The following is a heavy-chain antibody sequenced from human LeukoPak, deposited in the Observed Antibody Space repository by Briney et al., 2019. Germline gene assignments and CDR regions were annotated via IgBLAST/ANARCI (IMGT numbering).Heavy chain of an antibody. J-gene: IGHJ5*02. D-gene: IGHD6-13*01. Sequence: SVKVSCKASGGTFISYAISWVRQAPGQGLEWMGGIIPIFGTANYAQKFQGRVTITADESTSTAYMELSSLRSEDTAVYYCARDGIAAAGPGLYYGWFDPWGQGTLVTVSS. CDR1: GGTFISYA. CDR3: ARDGIAAAGPGLYYGWFDP. CDR2: IIPIFGTA. V-gene: IGHV1-69*01.